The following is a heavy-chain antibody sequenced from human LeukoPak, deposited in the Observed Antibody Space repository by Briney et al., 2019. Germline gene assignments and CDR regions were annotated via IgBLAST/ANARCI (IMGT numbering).Heavy chain of an antibody. J-gene: IGHJ3*02. CDR1: GFTFSSYT. CDR3: AKVGRYDAFDI. CDR2: ISGSSGST. V-gene: IGHV3-23*01. Sequence: PGGSLRLSCAASGFTFSSYTMSWVRQAPGKGLGWVSGISGSSGSTSYADSVKGRFTISRDNSKNTLYLQMNSLRAEDTAVYYCAKVGRYDAFDIWGQGTMVTVSS.